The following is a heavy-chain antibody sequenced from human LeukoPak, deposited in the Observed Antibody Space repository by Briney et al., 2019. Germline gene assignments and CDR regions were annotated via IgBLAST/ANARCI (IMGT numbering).Heavy chain of an antibody. D-gene: IGHD1-26*01. CDR2: IIPMFGTA. CDR1: GGTFSSYA. V-gene: IGHV1-69*05. Sequence: SVKVSCKASGGTFSSYAISWVRQAPGQGLEWMGGIIPMFGTANYAQKFQGRVTITTEESTSTAYMELSGLGSEDTAMYYCARVFARGGEISGSYYYYWGQGTLVTVSS. CDR3: ARVFARGGEISGSYYYY. J-gene: IGHJ4*02.